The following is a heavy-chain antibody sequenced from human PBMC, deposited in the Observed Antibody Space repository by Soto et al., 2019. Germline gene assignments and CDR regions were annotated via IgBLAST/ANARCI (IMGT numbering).Heavy chain of an antibody. Sequence: SETLSLTCTVSGGSISSYYWSWIRQPPGKGLEWIGYIYYRGSTNYNPSLKRRVTISVDTSKNQFSLKLSSVTAADTAVYYCARGAKNCTNGVCYYSYYYYYYMDVWGKGTTVTVSS. J-gene: IGHJ6*03. V-gene: IGHV4-59*01. CDR2: IYYRGST. CDR3: ARGAKNCTNGVCYYSYYYYYYMDV. D-gene: IGHD2-8*01. CDR1: GGSISSYY.